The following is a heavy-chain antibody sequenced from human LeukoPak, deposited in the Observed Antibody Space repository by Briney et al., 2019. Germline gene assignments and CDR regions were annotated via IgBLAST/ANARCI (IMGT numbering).Heavy chain of an antibody. V-gene: IGHV3-30*18. CDR3: AKDPYSSGGYFDY. CDR2: ISYDGSNN. J-gene: IGHJ4*02. CDR1: GFTFSSYG. D-gene: IGHD6-19*01. Sequence: GGSLRLSCAASGFTFSSYGMHWVRRAPGKGLEWVAVISYDGSNNYYADSVKGRFTISRDNSKNTLYLQMNSLRAEDTAVYYCAKDPYSSGGYFDYWGQGTLVTVSS.